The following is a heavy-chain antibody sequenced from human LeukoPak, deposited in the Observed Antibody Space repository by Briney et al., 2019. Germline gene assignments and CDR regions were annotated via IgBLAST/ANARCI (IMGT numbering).Heavy chain of an antibody. CDR3: ARRWGGSGTWFDP. CDR2: IYHSGST. J-gene: IGHJ5*02. CDR1: GYSISSGYY. Sequence: SETLSLTCAVSGYSISSGYYCGWIRQPPGKGLEGFGSIYHSGSTYYNPSLKSRVTISVDTSKNQFSLKLNSVTAAATAVSYCARRWGGSGTWFDPWGQGTLVTVSS. V-gene: IGHV4-38-2*01. D-gene: IGHD6-25*01.